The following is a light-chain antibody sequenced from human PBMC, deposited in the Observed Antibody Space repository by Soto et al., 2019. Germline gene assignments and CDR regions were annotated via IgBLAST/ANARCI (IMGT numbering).Light chain of an antibody. Sequence: EIVMTQSPATLSVSPGERATLSCRASQSVSSNLAWYQQKPGQAPRLLIYGASTRATGIPARFSGSGSGTEFTLTISSLQYEDFAVYYCQQHNKWPWTFGQATKVDIK. CDR1: QSVSSN. CDR3: QQHNKWPWT. V-gene: IGKV3-15*01. J-gene: IGKJ1*01. CDR2: GAS.